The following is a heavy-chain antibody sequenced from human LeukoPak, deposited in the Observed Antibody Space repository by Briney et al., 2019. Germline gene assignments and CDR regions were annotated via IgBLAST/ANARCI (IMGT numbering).Heavy chain of an antibody. Sequence: GGSLRLTCVVSGFIASSNYMTWVRQPPGKGLDWISLIYSGGSTYYADSVMGRFTISRDNSKTTLFLQMNSLKAEDTAVYYCATGGRSGVALEQWGQGTLVTVSS. D-gene: IGHD1/OR15-1a*01. CDR2: IYSGGST. V-gene: IGHV3-53*01. J-gene: IGHJ4*02. CDR3: ATGGRSGVALEQ. CDR1: GFIASSNY.